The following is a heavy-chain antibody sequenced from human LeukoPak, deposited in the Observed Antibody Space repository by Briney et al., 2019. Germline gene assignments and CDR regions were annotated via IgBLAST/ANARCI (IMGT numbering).Heavy chain of an antibody. J-gene: IGHJ4*02. CDR2: IWYDGSYK. D-gene: IGHD4-23*01. CDR3: GGNSDY. Sequence: GGSLRLSCAASGFSFSNYGMHWVRQAPGKGLEWVAVIWYDGSYKYYADSVTGRFTISRDNSKNTLYLQMNSLRAEDTAVYYCGGNSDYWGQGILVTVTS. V-gene: IGHV3-33*01. CDR1: GFSFSNYG.